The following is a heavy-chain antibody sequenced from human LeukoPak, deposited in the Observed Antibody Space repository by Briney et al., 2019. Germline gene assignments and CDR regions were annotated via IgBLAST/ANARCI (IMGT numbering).Heavy chain of an antibody. D-gene: IGHD6-19*01. J-gene: IGHJ4*02. CDR3: ASGYSSGWFYFDY. CDR2: IYYSGNT. CDR1: GGSLSNYY. V-gene: IGHV4-59*01. Sequence: SETLSLTCTVSGGSLSNYYWSWIRQPPGKGLEWIGYIYYSGNTNYNPSLKSRVTLSVDTSKNRFSLKLSSVTAADTAVYYCASGYSSGWFYFDYWGRGTLVTVSS.